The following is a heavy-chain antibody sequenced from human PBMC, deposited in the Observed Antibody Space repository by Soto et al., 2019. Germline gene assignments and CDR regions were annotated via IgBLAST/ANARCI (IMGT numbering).Heavy chain of an antibody. Sequence: QLQLQESGSGLVKPSQTLSLTCAVSGGSIGSGGYSWNWIRQAPGKGLEWIGYIYHSGYTLYNPSLKGRVTISVDKSKNHFSLTLTSVTASDTAVYYCARDQLEGNWFDPWGQGTLVTVSS. CDR1: GGSIGSGGYS. CDR2: IYHSGYT. CDR3: ARDQLEGNWFDP. J-gene: IGHJ5*02. V-gene: IGHV4-30-2*01. D-gene: IGHD1-1*01.